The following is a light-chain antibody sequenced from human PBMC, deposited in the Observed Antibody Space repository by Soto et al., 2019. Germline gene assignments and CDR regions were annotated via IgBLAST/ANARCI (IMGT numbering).Light chain of an antibody. V-gene: IGKV3-15*01. CDR3: QQYNNWPRET. CDR1: QSVSSN. Sequence: EIVMTQSPATLSVSPGERATLSCRASQSVSSNLAWYQQKPGQAPRLLIYGASTRATGIPARFSGSGSGTEFTLTISSLQSEDFAVYYCQQYNNWPRETFGLGTKVEIK. CDR2: GAS. J-gene: IGKJ1*01.